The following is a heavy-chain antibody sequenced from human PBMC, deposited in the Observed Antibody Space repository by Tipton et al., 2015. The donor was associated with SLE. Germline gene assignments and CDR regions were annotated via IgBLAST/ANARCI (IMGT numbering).Heavy chain of an antibody. CDR1: GGSFSSHY. CDR3: ARAELTAASRRGAFDY. Sequence: TLSLTCVVYGGSFSSHYWSWIRQPPGKGLEWIGYIYYSGSTNYNPSLKSRVTISVDTSKNQFSLKLSSVTAADTAVYYCARAELTAASRRGAFDYWGQGTLVTVSS. CDR2: IYYSGST. D-gene: IGHD6-13*01. V-gene: IGHV4-59*08. J-gene: IGHJ4*02.